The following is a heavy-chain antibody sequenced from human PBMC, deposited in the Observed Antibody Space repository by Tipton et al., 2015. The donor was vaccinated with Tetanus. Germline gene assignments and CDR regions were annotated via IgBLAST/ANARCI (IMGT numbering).Heavy chain of an antibody. D-gene: IGHD3-22*01. CDR2: INHSGST. CDR3: ARGRLGGYYYSDY. CDR1: GGSFSGYY. Sequence: TLSLTCAVYGGSFSGYYWSWIRQPPGKGLEWIGEINHSGSTNYNPSLKSRVTISVDTSKNQFSLKLSSVTAADTAVYYCARGRLGGYYYSDYWGQGTLVTVSS. V-gene: IGHV4-34*01. J-gene: IGHJ4*02.